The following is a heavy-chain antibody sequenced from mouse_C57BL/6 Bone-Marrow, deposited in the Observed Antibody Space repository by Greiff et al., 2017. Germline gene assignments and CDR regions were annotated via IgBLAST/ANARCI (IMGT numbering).Heavy chain of an antibody. Sequence: DVKLVESGGGLVQPGGSLTLSCAASGFTFSDYYMYWVRQTPEKRLEWVAYISNGGGSTYYPDTVKGRFTISRDNAKNTLYLQMSRLKSEDTAMYYCARPSTRIAWFAYWGQGTLVTVSA. CDR3: ARPSTRIAWFAY. J-gene: IGHJ3*01. V-gene: IGHV5-12*01. CDR1: GFTFSDYY. CDR2: ISNGGGST. D-gene: IGHD2-4*01.